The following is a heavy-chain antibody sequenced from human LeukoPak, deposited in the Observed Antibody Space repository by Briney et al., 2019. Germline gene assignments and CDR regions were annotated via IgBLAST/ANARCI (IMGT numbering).Heavy chain of an antibody. V-gene: IGHV1-69*05. J-gene: IGHJ5*02. CDR3: ATSGSGRSWDWFAP. CDR2: LTHIFRRT. D-gene: IGHD3-10*01. CDR1: GGTFRTYP. Sequence: ASVKISCKASGGTFRTYPISWVRQAPGQGLEWMGGLTHIFRRTNYTQKFQERLIITTDESYSTAYMELRDLRSDDTALYYCATSGSGRSWDWFAPWGQGTLVIVSS.